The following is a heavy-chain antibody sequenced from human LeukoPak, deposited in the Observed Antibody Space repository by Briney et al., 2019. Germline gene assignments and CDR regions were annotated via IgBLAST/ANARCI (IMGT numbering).Heavy chain of an antibody. J-gene: IGHJ4*02. CDR2: AYYSGHT. D-gene: IGHD2-15*01. Sequence: SETLSLTCTVSGGSISDNYWSWIRQPPGKGLEWIGYAYYSGHTNYNSSLKSRVTMSLDTSKSQFSLRLSSVTAADTAVYFCARHSFATPFDYWGPGTLVTVSS. CDR1: GGSISDNY. V-gene: IGHV4-59*08. CDR3: ARHSFATPFDY.